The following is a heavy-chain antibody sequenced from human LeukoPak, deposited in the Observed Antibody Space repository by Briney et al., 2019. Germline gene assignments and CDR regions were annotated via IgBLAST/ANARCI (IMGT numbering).Heavy chain of an antibody. V-gene: IGHV3-30-3*01. CDR1: GFTFSPYA. D-gene: IGHD6-19*01. J-gene: IGHJ4*02. CDR2: ISYDENDK. Sequence: PGGSLRLSCAASGFTFSPYAMHWVRQAPGKGLEWVAVISYDENDKHYADSVKGRFTISRDNSKNTIYLQMNRLRAEDTAVYYCARVRKQWLVFGYWGQGTLVTVSS. CDR3: ARVRKQWLVFGY.